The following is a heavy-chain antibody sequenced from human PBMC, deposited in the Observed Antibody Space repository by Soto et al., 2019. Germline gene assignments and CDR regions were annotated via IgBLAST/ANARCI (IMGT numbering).Heavy chain of an antibody. CDR2: IYYSRST. CDR1: GGSFSSGNYH. D-gene: IGHD5-12*01. J-gene: IGHJ4*02. V-gene: IGHV4-30-4*01. CDR3: ARVVDGYNFPFDY. Sequence: QVQLQESGPGLVKPSQTLSLTCTVSGGSFSSGNYHWSWIRQPPGKCLEWIGFIYYSRSTYYNPSLRSRVSISQDTPMNQFSLRLSPLTAADTAIYYCARVVDGYNFPFDYWGQGILVTVSS.